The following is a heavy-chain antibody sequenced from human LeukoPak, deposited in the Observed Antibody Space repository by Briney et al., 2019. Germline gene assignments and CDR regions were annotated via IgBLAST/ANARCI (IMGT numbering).Heavy chain of an antibody. J-gene: IGHJ4*02. CDR3: ARDTFTVTTSFVDY. D-gene: IGHD4-17*01. CDR1: GYTFTSYG. Sequence: ASVKVSCKASGYTFTSYGISWVRQAPGQGLEWMGWISAYNGNTNYAQKLQGRVTMTTDTSTSTAYMELRSLRSDDTAVYYCARDTFTVTTSFVDYWGQGSLVTVSS. V-gene: IGHV1-18*01. CDR2: ISAYNGNT.